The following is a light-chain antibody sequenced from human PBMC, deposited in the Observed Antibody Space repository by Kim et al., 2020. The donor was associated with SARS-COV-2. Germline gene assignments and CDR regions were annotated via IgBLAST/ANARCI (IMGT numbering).Light chain of an antibody. J-gene: IGLJ3*02. CDR2: EVS. V-gene: IGLV2-8*01. CDR1: SDDIGLYVY. Sequence: GQSVTHSSIGTSDDIGLYVYVSWYQFHPGRAPKLIVYEVSKRPSGVPARFSGSKSGNTASLTVSGLQSEDEGDYYCTSSAGRNDVVFGGGTQLTVL. CDR3: TSSAGRNDVV.